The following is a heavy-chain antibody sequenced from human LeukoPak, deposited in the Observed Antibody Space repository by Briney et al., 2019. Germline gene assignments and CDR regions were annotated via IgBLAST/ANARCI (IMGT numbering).Heavy chain of an antibody. CDR1: GFTFSSYG. CDR3: RKNMAGSGPPFHY. J-gene: IGHJ4*02. V-gene: IGHV3-30*03. Sequence: GGSLRLSCAASGFTFSSYGMHWVRQAPGKGLEWVAVISYDGSNKYYADSVKGRFTISRDNSKNTLYLQMNSLRAEDTAVYYCRKNMAGSGPPFHYWGQETLVPVP. D-gene: IGHD3-10*01. CDR2: ISYDGSNK.